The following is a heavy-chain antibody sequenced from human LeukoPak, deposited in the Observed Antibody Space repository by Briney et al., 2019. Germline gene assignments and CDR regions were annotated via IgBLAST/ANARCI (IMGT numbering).Heavy chain of an antibody. D-gene: IGHD6-13*01. CDR2: IYTSGST. CDR3: ARDYKIAAAGRYYYYYMDV. CDR1: GGSISSYY. J-gene: IGHJ6*03. V-gene: IGHV4-4*07. Sequence: SETLSLTCTVSGGSISSYYWSWIRQPAGKGLEWIGRIYTSGSTNCNPSLKSRVTMSVDTSKNQFSLKLSSVTAADTAVYYCARDYKIAAAGRYYYYYMDVWGKGTTVTVSS.